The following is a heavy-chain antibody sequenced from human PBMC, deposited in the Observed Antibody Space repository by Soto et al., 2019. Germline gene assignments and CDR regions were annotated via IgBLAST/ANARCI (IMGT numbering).Heavy chain of an antibody. Sequence: GSTYYNPSLKSRVTISVDTSKNQFSLKLSSVTAADTAVYYCARDRRIVVPQYYYYGMDVWGLGTTVTVSS. D-gene: IGHD3-22*01. CDR2: GST. V-gene: IGHV4-31*02. J-gene: IGHJ6*02. CDR3: ARDRRIVVPQYYYYGMDV.